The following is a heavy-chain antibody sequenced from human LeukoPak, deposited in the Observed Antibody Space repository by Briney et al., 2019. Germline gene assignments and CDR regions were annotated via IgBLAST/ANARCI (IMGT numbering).Heavy chain of an antibody. CDR1: GYTFTSYG. D-gene: IGHD5-12*01. CDR2: ISAYSGNT. CDR3: ARDLRAFVATKGFDY. J-gene: IGHJ4*02. Sequence: ASVKVSCKASGYTFTSYGISWVRQAPGQGLEWMGWISAYSGNTNYAQKLQGRVTMTTDTSTSTAYMELRSLRSDDTAVYYCARDLRAFVATKGFDYWGQGTLVTVSS. V-gene: IGHV1-18*01.